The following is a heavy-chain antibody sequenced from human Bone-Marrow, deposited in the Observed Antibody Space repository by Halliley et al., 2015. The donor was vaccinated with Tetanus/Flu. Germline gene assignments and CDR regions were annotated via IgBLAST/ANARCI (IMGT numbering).Heavy chain of an antibody. D-gene: IGHD6-19*01. Sequence: GGGAHNGSHHGWIFYADSVKGRFTLSRDNAKNSLFLQRSGLRVDDTGLYYCARGNGWYGFDSWGQGTLVTVSS. V-gene: IGHV3-48*03. J-gene: IGHJ4*02. CDR2: NGSHHGWI. CDR3: ARGNGWYGFDS.